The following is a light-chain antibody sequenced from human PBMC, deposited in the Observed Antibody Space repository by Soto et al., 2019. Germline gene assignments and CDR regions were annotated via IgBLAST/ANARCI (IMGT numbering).Light chain of an antibody. CDR3: QQYYSTPFT. CDR1: QNVLYNSNNKNY. Sequence: DIVMTQSPDSLAVSLGERATINCKSSQNVLYNSNNKNYLAWYQQKPGQPPKLLIYWASTRESGVPDRFSGSGSGTDFTLTISSLQAEDVAVYYCQQYYSTPFTVGPGTKVDIK. CDR2: WAS. V-gene: IGKV4-1*01. J-gene: IGKJ3*01.